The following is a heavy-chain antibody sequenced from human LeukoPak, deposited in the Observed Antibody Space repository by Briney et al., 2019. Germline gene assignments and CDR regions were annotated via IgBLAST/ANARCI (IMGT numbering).Heavy chain of an antibody. CDR3: ARTRGDY. V-gene: IGHV4-34*01. CDR2: INHSGST. J-gene: IGHJ4*02. CDR1: GGSFSGYY. D-gene: IGHD2-2*01. Sequence: KTSETLSLTCAVYGGSFSGYYWSWIRQPPGKGLEWIGEINHSGSTNYNPSLKSRVTISVDTSKNQFSLKLSSVTAADTAVYYCARTRGDYWGQGTLVTVSS.